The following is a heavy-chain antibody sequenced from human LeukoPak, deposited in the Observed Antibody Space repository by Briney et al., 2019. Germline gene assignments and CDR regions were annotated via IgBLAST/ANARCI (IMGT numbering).Heavy chain of an antibody. V-gene: IGHV1-18*01. D-gene: IGHD3-10*01. CDR3: ARGGLRFGEFLSYFDY. CDR2: ISAYNGNT. Sequence: VASVKVPCKAFGYNFTSYGISWVRQAPGQGLEWMGRISAYNGNTNYAQKLQGRVTMTTDTSTSTAYMELRSLRADDTAVYYCARGGLRFGEFLSYFDYWGQGTLVTVSS. CDR1: GYNFTSYG. J-gene: IGHJ4*02.